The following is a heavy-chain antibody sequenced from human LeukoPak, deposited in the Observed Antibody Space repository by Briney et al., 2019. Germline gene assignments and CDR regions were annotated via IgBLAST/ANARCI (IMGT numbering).Heavy chain of an antibody. CDR2: INPNSGGT. CDR1: GYTFTDYY. V-gene: IGHV1-2*02. D-gene: IGHD3-10*01. CDR3: ARGSLWFGELLSSY. Sequence: ASVKVSCKASGYTFTDYYMHWVRQAPGQGLEWMGWINPNSGGTNYAQKFQGRVTMTRDTSISTAYMELSRLRSDDTAVYYCARGSLWFGELLSSYWGQGTLVTVSS. J-gene: IGHJ4*02.